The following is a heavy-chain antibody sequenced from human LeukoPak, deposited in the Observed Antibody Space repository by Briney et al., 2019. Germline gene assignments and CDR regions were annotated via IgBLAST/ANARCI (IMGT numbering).Heavy chain of an antibody. Sequence: GGSLRLSCAASGFTFSSYAMSWVRQAPGKGLEWVSAISGSSGSTYYADSVKGRFTISRDNSKNTLYLQMNSLRAEDTAVYYCAKWVVAATGPSWGQGTLVTVSS. CDR1: GFTFSSYA. V-gene: IGHV3-23*01. J-gene: IGHJ4*02. CDR3: AKWVVAATGPS. D-gene: IGHD2-15*01. CDR2: ISGSSGST.